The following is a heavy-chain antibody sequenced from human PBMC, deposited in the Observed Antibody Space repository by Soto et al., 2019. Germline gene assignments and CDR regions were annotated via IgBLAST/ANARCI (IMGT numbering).Heavy chain of an antibody. V-gene: IGHV1-18*04. CDR2: ISAYNGNT. D-gene: IGHD3-22*01. J-gene: IGHJ5*02. CDR1: GYTFTSYG. Sequence: QVQLVQSGAEVKKPGASVKVSCKASGYTFTSYGISWVRQAPGQGLEWMGWISAYNGNTNYAQKLQGRVTMTTDTSTSTAYMELRSLISDDTAVYYCARADYYDSSGYYWFDPWGQGTLVTVSS. CDR3: ARADYYDSSGYYWFDP.